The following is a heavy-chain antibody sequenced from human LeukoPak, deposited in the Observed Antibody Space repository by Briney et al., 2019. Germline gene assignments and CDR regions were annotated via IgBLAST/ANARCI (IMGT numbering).Heavy chain of an antibody. CDR1: GFTFSGSA. J-gene: IGHJ4*02. D-gene: IGHD3-22*01. CDR2: IRSKANNYAT. V-gene: IGHV3-73*01. CDR3: TTVGYDSSGYYSYYFDC. Sequence: GGSLRLSCAASGFTFSGSAMHWVRQASGKGLEWVGRIRSKANNYATAYAASVKGRFTISRDDSRNTLYLQLNSLKSEDTAVYYCTTVGYDSSGYYSYYFDCWGQGTLVTVSS.